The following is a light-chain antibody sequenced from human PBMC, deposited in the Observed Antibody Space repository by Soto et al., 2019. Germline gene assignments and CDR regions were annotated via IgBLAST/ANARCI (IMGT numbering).Light chain of an antibody. CDR2: EAS. CDR1: QSVSSN. Sequence: MVMTQSPATLSVSQGERATLSCRASQSVSSNLAWYQQKPGQAPRLIIYEASNRAAGIPARFSGSGSGTDFTLTITSLEPEDFAFYYCHQRQRWPRTFGQGTKVDIK. J-gene: IGKJ1*01. V-gene: IGKV3-11*01. CDR3: HQRQRWPRT.